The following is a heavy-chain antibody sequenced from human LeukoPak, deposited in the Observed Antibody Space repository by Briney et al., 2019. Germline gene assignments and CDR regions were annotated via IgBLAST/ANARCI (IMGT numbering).Heavy chain of an antibody. D-gene: IGHD3-16*02. CDR3: ARGSAFTFGGVIVRYGFYDY. V-gene: IGHV1-18*01. Sequence: ASVKVSCKAPGYTFTSYGISWVRQAPGQGLEWMGWISAYNGNTNYAQKLQGRVTMTTDTSTSTAYMELRSLRSDDTAVYYCARGSAFTFGGVIVRYGFYDYWGQGTLVTVSS. CDR1: GYTFTSYG. J-gene: IGHJ4*02. CDR2: ISAYNGNT.